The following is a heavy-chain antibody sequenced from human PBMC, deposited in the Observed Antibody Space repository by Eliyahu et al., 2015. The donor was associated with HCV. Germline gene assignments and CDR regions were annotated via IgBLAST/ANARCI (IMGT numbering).Heavy chain of an antibody. V-gene: IGHV2-70*01. D-gene: IGHD4-17*01. CDR1: GFSLTSSGMC. CDR3: ARTERVDYGDSKDVFDI. CDR2: IDWDDDK. J-gene: IGHJ3*02. Sequence: QVTLRESGPALVNATETLTLTCTFSGFSLTSSGMCVSWIRQPPGKALEWLALIDWDDDKYYTTSLKTRLSISKDISKNQVVLTVTKVDPEDTATYFCARTERVDYGDSKDVFDIWGQGTMVTVSS.